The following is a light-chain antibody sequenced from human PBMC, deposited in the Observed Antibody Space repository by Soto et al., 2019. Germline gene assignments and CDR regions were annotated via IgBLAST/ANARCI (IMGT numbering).Light chain of an antibody. J-gene: IGLJ1*01. Sequence: QSALTQPASVSGSPGQSITISCTGTSSDVGGYNYVSWYQQHPGKAPKLMIYDVSNRPSGVSNRFSGSKSGNTASLTISGLQAEDGADYYCSSYTSSSTFEVFGTGTKVTVL. CDR1: SSDVGGYNY. V-gene: IGLV2-14*01. CDR3: SSYTSSSTFEV. CDR2: DVS.